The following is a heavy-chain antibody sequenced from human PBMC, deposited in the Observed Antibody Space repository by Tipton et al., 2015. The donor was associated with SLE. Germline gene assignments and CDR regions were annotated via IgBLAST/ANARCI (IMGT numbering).Heavy chain of an antibody. CDR3: ARLRSFYYYYGMDV. V-gene: IGHV1-18*01. CDR1: GYPFTTYG. D-gene: IGHD3-3*01. Sequence: QLVQSGAEVKKPGASVKVSCKASGYPFTTYGITWVRQAPGQGLEWMGWIAAYNGHTDYAQKFQGRVTMTIDTSTDTGYMELRSLRSDDTAIYYCARLRSFYYYYGMDVWGQGTTVTISS. CDR2: IAAYNGHT. J-gene: IGHJ6*02.